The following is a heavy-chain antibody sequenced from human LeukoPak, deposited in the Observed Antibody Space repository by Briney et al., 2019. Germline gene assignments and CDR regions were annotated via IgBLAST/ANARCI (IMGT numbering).Heavy chain of an antibody. CDR2: INPSGGST. Sequence: ASVKVSCKASGYTFTSYYMHWVRQAPGQGLEWMGIINPSGGSTSYAQKFQGRVTMTRDTSTSTVYMELSSLRSEDMAVYYCARSSSGHDSSGYYYEGYFDYWGQGTLVTVSS. D-gene: IGHD3-22*01. J-gene: IGHJ4*02. V-gene: IGHV1-46*01. CDR1: GYTFTSYY. CDR3: ARSSSGHDSSGYYYEGYFDY.